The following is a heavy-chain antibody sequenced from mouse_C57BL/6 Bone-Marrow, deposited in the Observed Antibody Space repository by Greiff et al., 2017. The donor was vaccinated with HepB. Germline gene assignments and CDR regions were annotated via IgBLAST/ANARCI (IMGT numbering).Heavy chain of an antibody. Sequence: ESGPGLVKPSQSLSLTCSVTGYSITSGYYWNWIRQFPGNKLEWMGYISYDGSNNYNPPLKNRISITRDTSKNQFFLKLNSVTTEDIATYYCARESWGVDYWGQGTTLTVSS. J-gene: IGHJ2*01. V-gene: IGHV3-6*01. D-gene: IGHD4-1*01. CDR2: ISYDGSN. CDR1: GYSITSGYY. CDR3: ARESWGVDY.